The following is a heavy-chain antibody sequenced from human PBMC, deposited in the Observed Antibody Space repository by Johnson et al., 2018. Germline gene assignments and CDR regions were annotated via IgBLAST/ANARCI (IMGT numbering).Heavy chain of an antibody. V-gene: IGHV3-30*18. CDR2: ISYDGSHK. J-gene: IGHJ1*01. Sequence: QVQLVQSGGGVVQPGRSLRLSCAASGFTFSSYDMHWVRQGPGKGLEWVAVISYDGSHKYYADFVKGRFTISRDNSKNTLYRQMNSLRAEDTAVYYCAKDGPPGSSGWSEYFQHWGQGTLLTVSS. D-gene: IGHD6-13*01. CDR1: GFTFSSYD. CDR3: AKDGPPGSSGWSEYFQH.